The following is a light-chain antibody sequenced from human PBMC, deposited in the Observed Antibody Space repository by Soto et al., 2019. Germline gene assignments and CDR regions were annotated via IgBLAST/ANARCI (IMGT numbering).Light chain of an antibody. CDR3: SSYTSSSTYX. J-gene: IGLJ1*01. CDR2: EVS. V-gene: IGLV2-14*01. Sequence: QSALTQPASVSGSPGQSITISCTGTSSDVGGYNYVSWYQQHPGKAPKLMIYEVSNRPSGVSNRFSGSKSGNTASLTISGLQAEDEADYYCSSYTSSSTYXFXTGTKXTVL. CDR1: SSDVGGYNY.